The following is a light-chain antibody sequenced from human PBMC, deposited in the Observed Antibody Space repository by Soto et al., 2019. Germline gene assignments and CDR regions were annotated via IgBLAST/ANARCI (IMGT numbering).Light chain of an antibody. CDR1: QDISNY. Sequence: DIQMTQSPSSLSASVGDRVTIPCQASQDISNYLNWCQQKPGKAPKLLIYDASTLQSGVPSRFTASGSGTDFTLTITSLQPEDFATYYCQHYNSYPWTFGQGTKVDIK. V-gene: IGKV1-27*01. J-gene: IGKJ1*01. CDR3: QHYNSYPWT. CDR2: DAS.